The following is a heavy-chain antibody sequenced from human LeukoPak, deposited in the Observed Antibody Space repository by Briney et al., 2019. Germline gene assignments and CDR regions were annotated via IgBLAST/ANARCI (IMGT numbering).Heavy chain of an antibody. D-gene: IGHD6-19*01. CDR1: GFTFSSYA. J-gene: IGHJ4*02. CDR2: ISGSGGST. CDR3: AKAPVIAVAGLFDY. Sequence: PGGSLRLSCAASGFTFSSYAMGWVRQAPGKGLEWVSAISGSGGSTYYADSVKGRFTISRDNSKNTLYLQMNSLRAEDTAVYYCAKAPVIAVAGLFDYWGQGTLVTVSS. V-gene: IGHV3-23*01.